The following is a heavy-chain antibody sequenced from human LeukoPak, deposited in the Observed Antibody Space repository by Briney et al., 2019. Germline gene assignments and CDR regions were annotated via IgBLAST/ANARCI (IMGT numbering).Heavy chain of an antibody. CDR1: GGSFSGYY. Sequence: SETLSLTCAVYGGSFSGYYWSWLRQPPGKGLEWIGEINHSGSTNYNPSLKSRVTISVDTSKNQFSLKLSSVTAADTAVYYCARAGYSGYDYIPFDYWGQGTLVTVSS. CDR3: ARAGYSGYDYIPFDY. CDR2: INHSGST. D-gene: IGHD5-12*01. V-gene: IGHV4-34*01. J-gene: IGHJ4*02.